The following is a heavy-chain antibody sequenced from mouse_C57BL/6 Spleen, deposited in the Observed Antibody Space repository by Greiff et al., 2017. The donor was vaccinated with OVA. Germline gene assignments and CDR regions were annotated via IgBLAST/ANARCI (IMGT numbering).Heavy chain of an antibody. CDR3: ATYSNYDAMDY. D-gene: IGHD2-5*01. Sequence: VKLMESGPGLVQPSQSLSITCTVSGFSLTSYGVHWVRQPPGKGLEWLGVIWSGGSTDYNAAFISRLSISKDNSKSQVFFKMNSLQADDTAIYYCATYSNYDAMDYWGQGTSVTVSS. CDR1: GFSLTSYG. CDR2: IWSGGST. J-gene: IGHJ4*01. V-gene: IGHV2-4*01.